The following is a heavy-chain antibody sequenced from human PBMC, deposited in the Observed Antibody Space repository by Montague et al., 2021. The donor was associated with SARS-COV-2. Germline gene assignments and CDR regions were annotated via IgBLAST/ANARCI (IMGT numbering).Heavy chain of an antibody. V-gene: IGHV4-61*02. J-gene: IGHJ4*02. D-gene: IGHD2/OR15-2a*01. CDR2: IYTTGST. CDR1: GDSITRDVYY. Sequence: TLSLTCTVSGDSITRDVYYWSWIRQPAGRGLEWIGSIYTTGSTNYNPSLKSRLTISLDTSKNQFSLKLSSVTAADTAVYYCARDDFRWDFDCWGQGTLVTVSS. CDR3: ARDDFRWDFDC.